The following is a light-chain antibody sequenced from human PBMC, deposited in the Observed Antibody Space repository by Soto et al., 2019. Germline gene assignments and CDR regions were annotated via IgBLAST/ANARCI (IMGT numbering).Light chain of an antibody. Sequence: ITQSPFTLSLSPGERATLSCMASQSVSNNYLAWYQQKPGQAPRLLIYGASNRATGIPDRFSGSGSGTDFTLTISRLEPEDFAVYYCQQYGSSGTFGQGTKVDIK. J-gene: IGKJ1*01. CDR3: QQYGSSGT. CDR1: QSVSNNY. V-gene: IGKV3-20*01. CDR2: GAS.